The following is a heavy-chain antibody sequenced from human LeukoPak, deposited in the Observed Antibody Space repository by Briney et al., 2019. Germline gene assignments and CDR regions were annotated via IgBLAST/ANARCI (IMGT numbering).Heavy chain of an antibody. CDR2: IYSGGST. D-gene: IGHD3-22*01. Sequence: GGSLRLSCAASGFTVSSNYMSWVRQAPGKGLEWVSVIYSGGSTYYADSVKGRFTISRDNSKNTLYPQMNSLRAEDTAVYYCARDTLYDSSGYAFDYWGQGTLVTVSS. J-gene: IGHJ4*02. V-gene: IGHV3-66*01. CDR1: GFTVSSNY. CDR3: ARDTLYDSSGYAFDY.